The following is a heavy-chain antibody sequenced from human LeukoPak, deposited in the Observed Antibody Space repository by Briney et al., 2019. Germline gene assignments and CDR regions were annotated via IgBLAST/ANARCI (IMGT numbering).Heavy chain of an antibody. CDR2: INWNGGST. V-gene: IGHV3-20*04. J-gene: IGHJ2*01. CDR3: ARARRYYYDSSGYDWYFDL. CDR1: GFTFDDYG. Sequence: PGGSLRLSCAASGFTFDDYGMSWVRQAPGKGLEWVSGINWNGGSTGYADSVKGRFTISRDNAKNSLYLQMNSLRAEDTALYYCARARRYYYDSSGYDWYFDLWGRGTLVTVSS. D-gene: IGHD3-22*01.